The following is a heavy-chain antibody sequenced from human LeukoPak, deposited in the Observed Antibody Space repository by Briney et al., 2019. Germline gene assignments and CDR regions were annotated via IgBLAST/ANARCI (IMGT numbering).Heavy chain of an antibody. Sequence: SQTLSLTCTVSGGSISSGSYYWSWIRQPAGKRLEWIGRIYTSGSTNYNPSLKSRVTISVDTSKNQFSLKLSSVTAADTAVYYCAGVQYERYSSSYNWFDPWGQGTLVTVSS. CDR3: AGVQYERYSSSYNWFDP. CDR2: IYTSGST. D-gene: IGHD6-13*01. CDR1: GGSISSGSYY. J-gene: IGHJ5*02. V-gene: IGHV4-61*02.